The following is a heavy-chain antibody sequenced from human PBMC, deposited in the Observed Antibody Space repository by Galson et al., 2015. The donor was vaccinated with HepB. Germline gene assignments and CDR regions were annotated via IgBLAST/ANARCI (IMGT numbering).Heavy chain of an antibody. CDR2: FDPEDGET. D-gene: IGHD2-2*02. J-gene: IGHJ4*02. Sequence: SVKVSCKVSGYTLTELSMHWVRQAPGKGLEWMGGFDPEDGETIYAQKFQGRVTMTEDTSTDTAYMELSSLRSEDTAVYYCATVDLVVVPAAIRGAFDYWGQGTLVTVSS. CDR1: GYTLTELS. V-gene: IGHV1-24*01. CDR3: ATVDLVVVPAAIRGAFDY.